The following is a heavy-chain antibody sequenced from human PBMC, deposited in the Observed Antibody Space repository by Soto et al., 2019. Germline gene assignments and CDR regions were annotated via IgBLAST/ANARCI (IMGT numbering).Heavy chain of an antibody. D-gene: IGHD1-7*01. Sequence: GASVKVSCKASGYTSTSYDINWVRQATGQGLEWMGWMNPNSGNASYAQKFQGRVTMTADTSTSTAYMELSSLRSEDTAVYYCARDRTADNWNSQFDYWGQGTLVTVSS. J-gene: IGHJ4*02. CDR2: MNPNSGNA. CDR3: ARDRTADNWNSQFDY. CDR1: GYTSTSYD. V-gene: IGHV1-8*01.